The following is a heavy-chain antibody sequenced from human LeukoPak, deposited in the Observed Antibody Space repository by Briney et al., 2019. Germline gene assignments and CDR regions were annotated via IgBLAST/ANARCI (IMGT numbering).Heavy chain of an antibody. CDR1: VFTFSSYA. CDR2: ISGSGGST. Sequence: GGSLRLSCAASVFTFSSYAMSWVRQAPGKGLEWVSAISGSGGSTYYADSVKGRFTISRDNSKNTLYLQMNSLRAEDTAVYYCAKKGAYDFWSGCWGGWGQGTLVTVSS. CDR3: AKKGAYDFWSGCWGG. D-gene: IGHD3-3*01. V-gene: IGHV3-23*01. J-gene: IGHJ4*02.